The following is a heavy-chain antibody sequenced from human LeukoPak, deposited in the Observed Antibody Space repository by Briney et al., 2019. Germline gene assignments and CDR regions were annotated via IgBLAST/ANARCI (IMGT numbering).Heavy chain of an antibody. D-gene: IGHD1-26*01. CDR3: ARDEVGATMVREYYFDY. Sequence: ASVKVSCKASGYTFTSYAVHWVRQAPGQRLEWMGWINAGNGNTKYSQKFQGRVTITRDTSASTAYMELSSLRSEDTAVYYCARDEVGATMVREYYFDYWGQGTLVTVSS. V-gene: IGHV1-3*01. CDR1: GYTFTSYA. CDR2: INAGNGNT. J-gene: IGHJ4*02.